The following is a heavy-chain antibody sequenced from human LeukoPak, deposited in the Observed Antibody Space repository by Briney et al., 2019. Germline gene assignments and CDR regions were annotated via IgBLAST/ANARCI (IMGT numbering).Heavy chain of an antibody. D-gene: IGHD5-18*01. Sequence: ASVTVSFKSSVYTFIIYYMHWVRQAPGQGREWMGIINTSGGSTSYAQKFQGRVTMTRDTSTSTVYMELSSLRSEDTAVYYCARSYNYGPLFDYWGQGTLVTVSS. CDR1: VYTFIIYY. CDR2: INTSGGST. V-gene: IGHV1-46*01. J-gene: IGHJ4*02. CDR3: ARSYNYGPLFDY.